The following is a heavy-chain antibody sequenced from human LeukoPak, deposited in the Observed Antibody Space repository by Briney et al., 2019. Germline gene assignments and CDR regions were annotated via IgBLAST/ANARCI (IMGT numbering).Heavy chain of an antibody. CDR1: GFTFSTYW. J-gene: IGHJ4*02. Sequence: GGSPRLSCAGSGFTFSTYWIHWVRQAPGKGLVWVSRTNPDGRTTDYADSVKGRFTSSRDNAKNTLYLQMNSLTVEDTAVYYCARAGSYRFDYWGQGTLVTVSS. CDR3: ARAGSYRFDY. V-gene: IGHV3-74*01. D-gene: IGHD3-16*02. CDR2: TNPDGRTT.